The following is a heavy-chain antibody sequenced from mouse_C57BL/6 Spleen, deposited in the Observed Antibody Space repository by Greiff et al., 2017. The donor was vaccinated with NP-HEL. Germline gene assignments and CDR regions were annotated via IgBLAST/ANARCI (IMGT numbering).Heavy chain of an antibody. CDR3: ARVPGTEVFDY. Sequence: VMLVESGAELARPGASVKLSCKASGYTFTSYGISWVKQRTGQGLEWIGEIYPRSGNTYYNEKFKGKATLTADKSSSTAYMELRSLTSEDSAVYFCARVPGTEVFDYWGQGTTLTVSS. D-gene: IGHD4-1*01. CDR1: GYTFTSYG. V-gene: IGHV1-81*01. J-gene: IGHJ2*01. CDR2: IYPRSGNT.